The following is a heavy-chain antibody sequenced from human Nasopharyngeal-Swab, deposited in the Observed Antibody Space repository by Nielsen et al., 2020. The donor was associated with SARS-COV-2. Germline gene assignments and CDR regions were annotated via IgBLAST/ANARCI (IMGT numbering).Heavy chain of an antibody. J-gene: IGHJ4*02. D-gene: IGHD3-16*01. Sequence: GESLQISCAASGLTFSSYGMHWVRQAPGKGLEWVAVIWYDGSNKYYADSVKGRFTISRDNSKNTLYLQMNSLRAEDTAVYYCARDLAVGDDSYGYWGQGTLVTVSS. CDR3: ARDLAVGDDSYGY. V-gene: IGHV3-33*01. CDR1: GLTFSSYG. CDR2: IWYDGSNK.